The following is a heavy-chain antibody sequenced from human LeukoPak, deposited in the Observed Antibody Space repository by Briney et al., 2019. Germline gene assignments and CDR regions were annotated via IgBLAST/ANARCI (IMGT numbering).Heavy chain of an antibody. J-gene: IGHJ4*02. V-gene: IGHV3-7*01. D-gene: IGHD1-7*01. CDR3: AREDDWNYEDY. Sequence: GVLRLSCAASGFTFSNYWMSWVRQAPGKGLEWVANIKQDGSEKFYVNSVKGRFTISRDNAKNSLYLQMNSLRAEDTAIYYCAREDDWNYEDYWGQGTLVTVSS. CDR2: IKQDGSEK. CDR1: GFTFSNYW.